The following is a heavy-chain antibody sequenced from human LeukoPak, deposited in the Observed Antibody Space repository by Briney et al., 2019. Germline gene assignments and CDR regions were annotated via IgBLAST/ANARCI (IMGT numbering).Heavy chain of an antibody. CDR1: GFTVSSNY. CDR2: IYSGGNT. V-gene: IGHV3-53*01. D-gene: IGHD6-13*01. J-gene: IGHJ4*02. Sequence: GGSLRLSCAASGFTVSSNYMSWVRQAPGKGLEWVSIIYSGGNTYYADSVRARFTISRDNSKNTVYLQVNSLRAEDTAVYYCAREQPPGIYFDYWGQGTPVTVSS. CDR3: AREQPPGIYFDY.